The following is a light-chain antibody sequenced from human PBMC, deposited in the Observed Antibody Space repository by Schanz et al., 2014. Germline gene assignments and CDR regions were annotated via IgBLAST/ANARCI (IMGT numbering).Light chain of an antibody. V-gene: IGLV2-14*01. J-gene: IGLJ1*01. Sequence: QSVLTQPASVSGSPGQSITISCTATGSADGAFTYVSWYQQHPGKAPKLMIYEVSNRPSGVPDRFSGSKSGNTASLTISGLQAEDEADYYCCSYATSTTSVFGTGTKLTVL. CDR1: GSADGAFTY. CDR2: EVS. CDR3: CSYATSTTSV.